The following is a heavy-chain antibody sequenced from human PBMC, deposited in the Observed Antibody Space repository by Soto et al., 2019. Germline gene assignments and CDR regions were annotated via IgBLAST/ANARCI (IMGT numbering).Heavy chain of an antibody. CDR3: ARATYNWNHEY. CDR2: ISSSGDYI. D-gene: IGHD1-20*01. Sequence: GGSLRLSWAVAGFPLEKYGMNWVRHAPGKGLGCVSSISSSGDYIYYAVSVKGPFPISRDNARNSLYLQMNRLGVDDTALYFCARATYNWNHEYWGQGTQVTVSS. V-gene: IGHV3-21*01. J-gene: IGHJ4*02. CDR1: GFPLEKYG.